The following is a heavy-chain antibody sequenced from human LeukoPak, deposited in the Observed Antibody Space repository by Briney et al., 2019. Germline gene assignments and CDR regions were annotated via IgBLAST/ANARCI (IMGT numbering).Heavy chain of an antibody. CDR2: IRYDGSNK. D-gene: IGHD3-9*01. J-gene: IGHJ4*02. CDR1: GFTFSSYG. Sequence: GGSLRLSCAASGFTFSSYGMHWVRQAPGKGLEWVAFIRYDGSNKYYADPVKGRFTISRDNSKNTLYLQMNSLRAEDTAVYYCAKEGYDILTGYPHFDYWGQGTLVTVSS. V-gene: IGHV3-30*02. CDR3: AKEGYDILTGYPHFDY.